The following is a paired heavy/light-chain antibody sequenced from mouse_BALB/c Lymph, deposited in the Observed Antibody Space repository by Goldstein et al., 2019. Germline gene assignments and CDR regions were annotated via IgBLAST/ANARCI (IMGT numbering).Heavy chain of an antibody. Sequence: QVQLKESGPGLVAPSQSLSITCTVSGFSLTSYGVHWVRQPPGKGLEWLGVIWAGGSTNYNSALMSRLSISKDNSKSQVFLKMNSLQTDDTAMYYCARDYRYPYYAMDYWGQGTSVTVSS. CDR2: IWAGGST. V-gene: IGHV2-9*02. CDR1: GFSLTSYG. D-gene: IGHD2-14*01. J-gene: IGHJ4*01. CDR3: ARDYRYPYYAMDY.
Light chain of an antibody. Sequence: DIQMTQSPASLSASVGETVTITCGASENIYGALNWYQRKQGKSPQLLIYGATNLADGMSSRFSGSGSGRQYSLKISSLHPDDVATYYCQNVLSTPYTFGGGTKLEIK. V-gene: IGKV12-89*01. CDR1: ENIYGA. CDR2: GAT. CDR3: QNVLSTPYT. J-gene: IGKJ2*01.